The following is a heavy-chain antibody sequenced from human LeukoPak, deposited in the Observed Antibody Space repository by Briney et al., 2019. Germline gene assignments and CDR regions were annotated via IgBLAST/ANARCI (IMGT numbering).Heavy chain of an antibody. CDR3: AKVSVGPLSRPTHVALYYGMDV. CDR1: GFTFNKFA. Sequence: SAGSLRVSCEASGFTFNKFAMSWVRQAPGKGPEWVSAIHSSGADTFYADSVKGRCTITRDNSKNTVYLEMNSLRAEDTAIYYCAKVSVGPLSRPTHVALYYGMDVWGQGTTVTVSS. D-gene: IGHD2-8*01. CDR2: IHSSGADT. V-gene: IGHV3-23*01. J-gene: IGHJ6*02.